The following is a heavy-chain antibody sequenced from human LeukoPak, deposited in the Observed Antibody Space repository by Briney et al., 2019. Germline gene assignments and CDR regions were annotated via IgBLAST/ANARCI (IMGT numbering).Heavy chain of an antibody. D-gene: IGHD6-19*01. CDR3: ARDRGYRTDWYSSFDY. V-gene: IGHV1-18*01. CDR1: GYTFTNYG. Sequence: GASVTVSCKASGYTFTNYGITWVRQAPGQGLEWMGWISAYNGNIKYAQNLQGRVTMTTDTSTNTAYMELRSLRSDDRAVYYCARDRGYRTDWYSSFDYWGQGTLVTVSS. J-gene: IGHJ4*02. CDR2: ISAYNGNI.